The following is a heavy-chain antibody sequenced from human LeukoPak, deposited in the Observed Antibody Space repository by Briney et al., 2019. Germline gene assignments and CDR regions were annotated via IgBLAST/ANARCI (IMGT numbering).Heavy chain of an antibody. CDR3: AKDSYCSGGSCYSSPGY. CDR2: ISYDGSNK. J-gene: IGHJ4*02. Sequence: PGWSLRLSCAASGFTFSSYGMHWVRQAPGKGLEWVAVISYDGSNKYYADSVKGRFTISRDNSKNTLYLQMNSLRAEDTAVYYCAKDSYCSGGSCYSSPGYWGQGTLVTVSS. V-gene: IGHV3-30*18. CDR1: GFTFSSYG. D-gene: IGHD2-15*01.